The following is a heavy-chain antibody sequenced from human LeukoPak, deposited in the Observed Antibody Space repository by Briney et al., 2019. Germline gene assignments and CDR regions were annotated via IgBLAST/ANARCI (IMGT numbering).Heavy chain of an antibody. CDR2: MYYSGST. CDR3: IRGFDYAFYD. Sequence: TPSETLSLTCAVSGVSISSGGFSWSWIRQAPGKGLEWLGFMYYSGSTHYNPSLKSRITILLDTSKNQFFLNLSSVTAADTALYYCIRGFDYAFYDWGQGTQVTVSS. J-gene: IGHJ4*02. CDR1: GVSISSGGFS. V-gene: IGHV4-30-4*07. D-gene: IGHD4-17*01.